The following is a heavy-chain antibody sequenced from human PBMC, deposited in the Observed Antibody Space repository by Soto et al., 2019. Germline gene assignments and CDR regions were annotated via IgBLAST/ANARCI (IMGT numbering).Heavy chain of an antibody. D-gene: IGHD4-17*01. J-gene: IGHJ4*02. Sequence: EVQLLESGGGLVQPGGSLRLSCAASGFTFSSFAMTWVRQAPGKGLEWVSSLTGSGDSTYYADSVKGRFTNSRDNSKNTLYLEMNSLRADDTALYCCAKGTAVTTGDMAYWGQGALVSGSS. CDR2: LTGSGDST. CDR1: GFTFSSFA. CDR3: AKGTAVTTGDMAY. V-gene: IGHV3-23*01.